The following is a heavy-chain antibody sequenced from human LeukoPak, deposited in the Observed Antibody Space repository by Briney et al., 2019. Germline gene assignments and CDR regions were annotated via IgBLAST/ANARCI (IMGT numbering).Heavy chain of an antibody. CDR3: ASGGITSNEHYYYAMDV. CDR2: INPSGGST. D-gene: IGHD1-20*01. Sequence: ASVKVSCTASGYTFTSYYMHWVRQAPGQGLEWMGIINPSGGSTSYAQKFQGRVTMTRDTSTSTVYMELSSLRAEDTAVYYCASGGITSNEHYYYAMDVWGKKPTLTVSS. CDR1: GYTFTSYY. V-gene: IGHV1-46*01. J-gene: IGHJ6*04.